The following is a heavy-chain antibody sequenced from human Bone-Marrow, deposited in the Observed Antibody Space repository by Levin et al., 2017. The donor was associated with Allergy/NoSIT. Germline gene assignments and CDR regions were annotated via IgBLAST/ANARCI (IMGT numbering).Heavy chain of an antibody. CDR3: AREPSGSYYRYYYGMDV. J-gene: IGHJ6*02. CDR1: GFTFSSYA. CDR2: ISYDGSNK. D-gene: IGHD1-26*01. V-gene: IGHV3-30-3*01. Sequence: GESLKISCAASGFTFSSYAMHWVRQAPGKGLEWVAVISYDGSNKYYADSVKGRFTISRDNSKNTLYLQMNSLRAEDTAVYYCAREPSGSYYRYYYGMDVWGQGTTVTVSS.